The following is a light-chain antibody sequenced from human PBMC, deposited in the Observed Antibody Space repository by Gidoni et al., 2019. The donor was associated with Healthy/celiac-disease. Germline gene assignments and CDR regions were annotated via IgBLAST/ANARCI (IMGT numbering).Light chain of an antibody. CDR1: QSVLYSSNNKNY. V-gene: IGKV4-1*01. J-gene: IGKJ4*01. CDR2: WAS. CDR3: QQYYSTPLT. Sequence: DIVMTQSPASLALSLGERATINCKSSQSVLYSSNNKNYLAWYQQKPGQPPKLLIYWASTRESGVPDRFSGSGSGTDFTLTISSLQAEDVAVYYCQQYYSTPLTFXGXTKVEIK.